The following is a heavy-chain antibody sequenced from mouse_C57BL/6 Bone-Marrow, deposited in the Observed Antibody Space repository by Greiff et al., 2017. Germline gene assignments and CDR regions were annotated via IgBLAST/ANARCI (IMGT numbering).Heavy chain of an antibody. CDR3: ASSNYGYFDV. CDR1: GYTFTSYW. J-gene: IGHJ1*03. Sequence: QVQLKESGAELVMPGASVKLSCKASGYTFTSYWMHWVKQRPGQGLEWIGEIDPSDSYTNYNQKFKGKSTLTVDKSSSTAYMQLSSLTSEDSAVYYCASSNYGYFDVWGTGTTVTVSS. D-gene: IGHD2-5*01. V-gene: IGHV1-69*01. CDR2: IDPSDSYT.